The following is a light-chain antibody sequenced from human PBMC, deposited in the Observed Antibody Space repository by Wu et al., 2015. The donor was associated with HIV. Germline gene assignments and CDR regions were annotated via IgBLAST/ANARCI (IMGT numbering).Light chain of an antibody. Sequence: EIVLTQSPGTLSLSPGDRATLSCRASQSVSSSYLAWYQQKPGQAPRLLIYGASSRATGIPDRFSGDGSEKDFTLTISRVEPEDFAVYYCQQYSDSIRTFGQGTKVELK. CDR2: GAS. V-gene: IGKV3-20*01. CDR1: QSVSSSY. J-gene: IGKJ1*01. CDR3: QQYSDSIRT.